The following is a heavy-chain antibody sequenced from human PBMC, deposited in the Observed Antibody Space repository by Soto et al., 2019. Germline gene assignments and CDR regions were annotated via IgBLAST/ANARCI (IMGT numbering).Heavy chain of an antibody. CDR1: GYTFTSYG. D-gene: IGHD2-8*01. J-gene: IGHJ6*02. V-gene: IGHV1-18*01. Sequence: QVQLVQSGDEVKKPGASVKVSCKASGYTFTSYGIRWVRQDPGQVIEWMGWISAYNGNTNYAQKLHGRVTVTTVTSKSTAHRELRSLRSDDTAMYYRATRGSGASAGHGDYFYYGMYGWGQGTTVTVSS. CDR2: ISAYNGNT. CDR3: ATRGSGASAGHGDYFYYGMYG.